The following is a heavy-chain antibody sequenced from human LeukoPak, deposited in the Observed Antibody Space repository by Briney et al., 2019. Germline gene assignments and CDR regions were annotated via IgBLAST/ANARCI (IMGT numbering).Heavy chain of an antibody. CDR2: IKQDGSEK. CDR1: GFTFSSYW. J-gene: IGHJ4*02. V-gene: IGHV3-7*01. Sequence: GGSLRLSCVACGFTFSSYWMSWVRQAPGKGLECVADIKQDGSEKYYVDSVKGRFTISRDNAKNSLYLQMNSLRVEDTAVYYCARGKSGSYGTKGYWGQGTLVTVSS. CDR3: ARGKSGSYGTKGY. D-gene: IGHD1-26*01.